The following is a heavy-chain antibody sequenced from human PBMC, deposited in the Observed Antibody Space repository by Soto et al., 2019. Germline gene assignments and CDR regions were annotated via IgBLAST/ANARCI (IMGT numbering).Heavy chain of an antibody. D-gene: IGHD1-26*01. J-gene: IGHJ4*02. CDR1: GYTFTSYY. Sequence: QVQLVQSGAEVKKPGASVKVSCKASGYTFTSYYMHWVRQAPGQGLEWMGIINPSGGSTSYTQMFQGRVTMTRDTSTSTVYMELSSLRSEDTAVYYCARAGGSSQLDYWGQGTLVTVSS. CDR3: ARAGGSSQLDY. V-gene: IGHV1-46*03. CDR2: INPSGGST.